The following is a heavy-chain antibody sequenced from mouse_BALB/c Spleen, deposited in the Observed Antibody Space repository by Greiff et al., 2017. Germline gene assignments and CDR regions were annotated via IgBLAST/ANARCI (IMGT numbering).Heavy chain of an antibody. D-gene: IGHD1-1*01. CDR1: GFTFSSYG. CDR3: ARLYYYGSSYYYFDY. V-gene: IGHV5-6-3*01. Sequence: EVQRVESGGGLVQPGGSLKLSCAASGFTFSSYGMSWVRQTPDKRLELVATINSNGGSTYYPDSVKGRFTISRDNAKNTLYLQMSSLKSEDTAMYYCARLYYYGSSYYYFDYWGQGTTLTVSS. J-gene: IGHJ2*01. CDR2: INSNGGST.